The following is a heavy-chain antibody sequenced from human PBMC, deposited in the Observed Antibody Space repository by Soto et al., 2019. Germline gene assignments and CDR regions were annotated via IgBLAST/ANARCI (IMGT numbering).Heavy chain of an antibody. J-gene: IGHJ6*02. Sequence: ASVKVSCKASGYTFTSYGISWVRQAPGQGLEWMGWISAYNGNTNYAQKLQGRVTMTTDTSTSTAYMELRSLRSDDTAVYYCARLFPLRCRACGGMDVWGQGTTVTVSS. CDR2: ISAYNGNT. CDR3: ARLFPLRCRACGGMDV. V-gene: IGHV1-18*04. D-gene: IGHD4-17*01. CDR1: GYTFTSYG.